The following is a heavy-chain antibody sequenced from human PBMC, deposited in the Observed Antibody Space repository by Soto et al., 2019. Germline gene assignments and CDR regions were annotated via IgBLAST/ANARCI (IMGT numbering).Heavy chain of an antibody. D-gene: IGHD2-15*01. CDR2: TWCDGDNK. CDR3: AREVFGGFGFDY. CDR1: GFTFSTYG. V-gene: IGHV3-33*01. Sequence: GGSLRLSCGASGFTFSTYGMHWVRQAPGKGLEWVAVTWCDGDNKYYADSVKGRFTISRDNSKNTLYLQMNSLRAEDTAVYYCAREVFGGFGFDYWGQGTLVTVSS. J-gene: IGHJ4*03.